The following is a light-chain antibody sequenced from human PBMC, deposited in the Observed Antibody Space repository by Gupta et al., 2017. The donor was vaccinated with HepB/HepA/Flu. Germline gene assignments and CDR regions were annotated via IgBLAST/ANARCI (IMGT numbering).Light chain of an antibody. V-gene: IGKV1-5*03. J-gene: IGKJ4*01. Sequence: DIQMTQAPSALSAYVGARVTITRRASQSIEGWLAWYQQKPGKPPQLLLYKASKLESGVPTRFSGSGSETEFTLTISSLQPEDSATYYCQQARSYHTFGGGTKVEVK. CDR3: QQARSYHT. CDR1: QSIEGW. CDR2: KAS.